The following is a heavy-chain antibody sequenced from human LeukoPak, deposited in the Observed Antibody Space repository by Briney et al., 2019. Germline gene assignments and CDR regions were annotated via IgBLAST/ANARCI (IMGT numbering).Heavy chain of an antibody. CDR2: IIPILGIA. CDR1: GGTFSSYA. J-gene: IGHJ6*02. D-gene: IGHD1-26*01. CDR3: ARGLGWELLSSYYYYYRMDD. V-gene: IGHV1-69*04. Sequence: ASVKVSCTASGGTFSSYAISWVRQAPGQGLEWMGRIIPILGIANYAQKFQGRVTITADKSTSTAYMELSSLRSEDTAVYYCARGLGWELLSSYYYYYRMDDWGQGTTVTVSS.